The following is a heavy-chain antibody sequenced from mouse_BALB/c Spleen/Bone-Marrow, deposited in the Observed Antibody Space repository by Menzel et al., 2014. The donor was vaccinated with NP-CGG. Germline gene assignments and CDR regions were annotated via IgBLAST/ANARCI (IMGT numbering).Heavy chain of an antibody. CDR2: INPGSGGT. CDR1: GYAFTNYL. CDR3: SRQTDTFFHY. Sequence: VQVVESGAELVRPGTSVKVSCKASGYAFTNYLIEWVKQRPGQGLEWIGVINPGSGGTNYNEKFKDKATLTADESSSTAYMQLSSLTSDDSAVYVCSRQTDTFFHYRGQGTTHTVSS. J-gene: IGHJ2*01. V-gene: IGHV1-54*03.